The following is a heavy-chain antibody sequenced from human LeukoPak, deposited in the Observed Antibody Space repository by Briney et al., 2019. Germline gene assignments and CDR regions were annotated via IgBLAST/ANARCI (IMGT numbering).Heavy chain of an antibody. V-gene: IGHV3-23*01. CDR1: GFTFSSYA. CDR3: ARSSIAALSIFDY. D-gene: IGHD6-6*01. J-gene: IGHJ4*02. Sequence: GSLRLSCAASGFTFSSYAMSCVRQAPGKGLEWVSAISGSGGSTYYADSVKGRFTISRDNSKNTLYLQMNSLRAEDTAVYYCARSSIAALSIFDYWGQGTLVTVSS. CDR2: ISGSGGST.